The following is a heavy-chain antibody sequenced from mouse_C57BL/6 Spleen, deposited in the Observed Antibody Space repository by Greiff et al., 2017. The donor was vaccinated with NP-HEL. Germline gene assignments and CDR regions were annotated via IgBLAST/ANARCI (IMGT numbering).Heavy chain of an antibody. CDR2: INTNNGGT. J-gene: IGHJ4*01. V-gene: IGHV1-26*01. D-gene: IGHD2-4*01. CDR3: ARAYDYFYYAMDY. Sequence: EVQLQQSGPELVKPGASVKISCKASGYTFTDYYMNWVKQSHGKSLEWIGDINTNNGGTSYNQKFKGKATLTVDKSSSTAYMELRSLTSEDSAVYYCARAYDYFYYAMDYWGQGTSVTVSS. CDR1: GYTFTDYY.